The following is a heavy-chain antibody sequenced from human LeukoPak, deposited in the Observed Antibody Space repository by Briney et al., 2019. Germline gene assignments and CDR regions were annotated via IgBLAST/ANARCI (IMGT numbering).Heavy chain of an antibody. D-gene: IGHD3-16*01. J-gene: IGHJ4*02. Sequence: SSETLSLTCTVSGGSISSYYWSWIRQPPGKGLEWIGYIYYSGSTNYNPSLKSRVTISVDTSKNQFSLKLSSVTAADTAVYYCARVYVGSTTTYPYDYWGQGTLVTVSS. CDR2: IYYSGST. CDR3: ARVYVGSTTTYPYDY. V-gene: IGHV4-59*08. CDR1: GGSISSYY.